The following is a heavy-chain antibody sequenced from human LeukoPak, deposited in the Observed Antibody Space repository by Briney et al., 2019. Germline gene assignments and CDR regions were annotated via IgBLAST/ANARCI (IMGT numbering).Heavy chain of an antibody. D-gene: IGHD6-6*01. CDR2: IIPILGIA. CDR1: GGTLSSYA. J-gene: IGHJ6*02. CDR3: ARDVVKGIAARPYYYGMDV. Sequence: SVKVSCKASGGTLSSYAISWVRQAPGQGLEWMGRIIPILGIANYAQKFQGRVTITADKSTSTAYMELSSLRSEDTAVYYCARDVVKGIAARPYYYGMDVWGQGTTVTVSS. V-gene: IGHV1-69*04.